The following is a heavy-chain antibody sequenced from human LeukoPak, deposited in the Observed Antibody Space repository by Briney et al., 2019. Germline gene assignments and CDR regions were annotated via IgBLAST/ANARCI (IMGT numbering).Heavy chain of an antibody. J-gene: IGHJ3*02. Sequence: PSETLSLTCSVSGGSLRSSYWSWIRQPPGKGLEWVGYIYYSGSAYYNPSLSNRVTISVDTSKNQFSLKLTSVTAADTAAYFCARVAHYAGNEHDAFDMWGKGQWSPSLQ. V-gene: IGHV4-59*01. D-gene: IGHD4-23*01. CDR2: IYYSGSA. CDR3: ARVAHYAGNEHDAFDM. CDR1: GGSLRSSY.